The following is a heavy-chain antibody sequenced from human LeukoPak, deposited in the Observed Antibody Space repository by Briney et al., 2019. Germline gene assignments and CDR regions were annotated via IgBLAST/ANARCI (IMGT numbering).Heavy chain of an antibody. J-gene: IGHJ4*02. CDR2: ITASGGGT. D-gene: IGHD3-22*01. V-gene: IGHV3-23*01. CDR1: GXTFSTYA. Sequence: GGSLRLSCAASGXTFSTYAMSWVPQAPGKGLEWVTSITASGGGTDYTVSVKGRLTISRDNSKNTLYLQMNSLRAEDTAIYYCAKHYYDSSGYYYFFDYWGQGTLVTVSS. CDR3: AKHYYDSSGYYYFFDY.